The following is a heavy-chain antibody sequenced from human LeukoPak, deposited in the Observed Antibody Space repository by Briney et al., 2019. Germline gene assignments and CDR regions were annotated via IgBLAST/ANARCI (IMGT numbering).Heavy chain of an antibody. CDR3: ARRHTTTYYYGSGTNWFDP. J-gene: IGHJ5*02. V-gene: IGHV4-4*02. CDR2: IYHSGST. CDR1: GGSISSSNW. Sequence: TSGTLSLTCAVSGGSISSSNWWSWVRQPPGKGLEWIGEIYHSGSTNYNPSLKSRVTISVDKSKNQFSLKLSSVTAADTAVYYCARRHTTTYYYGSGTNWFDPWGQGTLVTVSS. D-gene: IGHD3-10*01.